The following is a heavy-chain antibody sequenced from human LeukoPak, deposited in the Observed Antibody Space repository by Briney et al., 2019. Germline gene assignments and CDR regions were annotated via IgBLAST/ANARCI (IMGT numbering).Heavy chain of an antibody. CDR3: ARDSSSSRPNFDY. CDR1: GDSISSSTYY. Sequence: SETLSLTCIVSGDSISSSTYYWGWIRQPPGKGLEWITSIYSSGSTYYNPSLKSRVTISLDTSKNQFSLKLSSVTAADTAVYYCARDSSSSRPNFDYWGQGILATVSS. J-gene: IGHJ4*02. CDR2: IYSSGST. V-gene: IGHV4-39*07. D-gene: IGHD6-13*01.